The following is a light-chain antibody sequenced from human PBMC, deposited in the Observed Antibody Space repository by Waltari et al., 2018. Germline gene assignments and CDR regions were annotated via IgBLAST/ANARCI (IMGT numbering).Light chain of an antibody. CDR1: QSVSSY. CDR3: QQRSNWRYT. V-gene: IGKV3-11*01. CDR2: DAS. J-gene: IGKJ2*01. Sequence: IVLPQSPAPLSLSPGARATSPCRASQSVSSYLAWYQPKPGQAPRLLIYDASNRATGIPARFSGSGSGTDFTLTISSLEPEDLAVYYCQQRSNWRYTFGQGTKVEIK.